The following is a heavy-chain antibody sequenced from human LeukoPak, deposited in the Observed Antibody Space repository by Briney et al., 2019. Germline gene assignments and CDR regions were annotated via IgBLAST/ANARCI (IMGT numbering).Heavy chain of an antibody. V-gene: IGHV4-34*01. CDR2: TNHSGST. Sequence: SETLSLTCAVYGGSFSGYYWSWIRQPPGKGLEWIGETNHSGSTNYNPSLKSRVTISVDTSKNQFSPQLNSLTPEDTAVYYCARDMDYYVLGNYYNSRWFDPWGQGTPVTVSS. CDR1: GGSFSGYY. J-gene: IGHJ5*02. D-gene: IGHD3-10*01. CDR3: ARDMDYYVLGNYYNSRWFDP.